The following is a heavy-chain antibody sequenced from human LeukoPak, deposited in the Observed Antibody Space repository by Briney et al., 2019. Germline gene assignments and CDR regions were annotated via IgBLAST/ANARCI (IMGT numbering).Heavy chain of an antibody. V-gene: IGHV3-73*01. CDR1: GFTFSGSA. J-gene: IGHJ4*02. Sequence: GGSLRLSCAASGFTFSGSAMHWVRQASGKGLEWVGRIRNKANNYATTYAAAVKGRFTIPRDDSQNTAYLQMNSLKTEDTAVYYCTRVGSGYPFDYWGQGTLVTVSS. CDR3: TRVGSGYPFDY. CDR2: IRNKANNYAT. D-gene: IGHD5-12*01.